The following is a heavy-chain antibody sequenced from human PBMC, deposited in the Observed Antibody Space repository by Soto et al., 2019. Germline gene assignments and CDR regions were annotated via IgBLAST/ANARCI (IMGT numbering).Heavy chain of an antibody. J-gene: IGHJ6*02. CDR1: GGTFSSYA. CDR2: IIPIFGTA. D-gene: IGHD3-3*01. Sequence: QVQLVQSGAEVKKPGSSVKVSCKASGGTFSSYAISWVRQAPGQGLEWMRGIIPIFGTANYAQKFQGRVTITADESTSTAYMELSSLRSEDTAVYYCARDSPYYDFWSGYPRMDVWGQGTTVTVSS. CDR3: ARDSPYYDFWSGYPRMDV. V-gene: IGHV1-69*01.